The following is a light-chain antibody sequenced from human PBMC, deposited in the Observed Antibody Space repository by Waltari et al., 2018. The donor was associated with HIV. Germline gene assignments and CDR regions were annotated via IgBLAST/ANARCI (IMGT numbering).Light chain of an antibody. CDR1: SSNIGSNA. V-gene: IGLV1-44*01. Sequence: QSVLTQPPSASGTPGQGVTISCSGSSSNIGSNAVNWYRQLPGTAPKVLIYSNNQRPSGVPDRFSGSKSGTSASLAISGLQSEDDADYYCSSYAGSNNLVFGGGTKLTVL. J-gene: IGLJ2*01. CDR3: SSYAGSNNLV. CDR2: SNN.